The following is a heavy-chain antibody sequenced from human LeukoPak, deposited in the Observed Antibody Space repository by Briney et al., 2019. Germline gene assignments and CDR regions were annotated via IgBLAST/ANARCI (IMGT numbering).Heavy chain of an antibody. Sequence: PSETLSLTCAVYGGSFSGYYWSWIRQPPGKGLEWIGEINHSGSTNYNPSLKSRVTISVDTSKKQFSLKLSSVTAADTAVYYCARGYSGYDYPLYYYYYMDVWGKGTTVTVSS. D-gene: IGHD5-12*01. CDR2: INHSGST. CDR3: ARGYSGYDYPLYYYYYMDV. J-gene: IGHJ6*03. CDR1: GGSFSGYY. V-gene: IGHV4-34*01.